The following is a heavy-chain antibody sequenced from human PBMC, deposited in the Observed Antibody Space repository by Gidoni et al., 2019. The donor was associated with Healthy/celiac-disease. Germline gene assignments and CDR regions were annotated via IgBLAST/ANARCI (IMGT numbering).Heavy chain of an antibody. J-gene: IGHJ4*02. D-gene: IGHD6-13*01. V-gene: IGHV4-61*02. Sequence: QVQLQESGPGLVKPSQTLSLTCPVSGGSISSGSYYWSWIRQPAGKGLEWIGRIYTSGSTNYNPSLKSRVTISVDTSKNQFSLKLSSVTAADTAVYYCARARGRLGYFDYWGQGTLVTVSS. CDR1: GGSISSGSYY. CDR2: IYTSGST. CDR3: ARARGRLGYFDY.